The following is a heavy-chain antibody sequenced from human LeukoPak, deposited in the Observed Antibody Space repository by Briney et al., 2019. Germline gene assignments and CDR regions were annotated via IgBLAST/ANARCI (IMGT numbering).Heavy chain of an antibody. CDR1: GFTFSSYA. J-gene: IGHJ4*02. CDR3: AKKNRDIVVVPAATYDY. CDR2: ISSSGGST. Sequence: PGGSLRLSCAASGFTFSSYAMSWVRQAPGKGLEWVSAISSSGGSTYYADSVKGRFTISRDNSKNTLYLQMNSLRAEDTAVYYCAKKNRDIVVVPAATYDYWGPGTLVTVSS. V-gene: IGHV3-23*01. D-gene: IGHD2-2*01.